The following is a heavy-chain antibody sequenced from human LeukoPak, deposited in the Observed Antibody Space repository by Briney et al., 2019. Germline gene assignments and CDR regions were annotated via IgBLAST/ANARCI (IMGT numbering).Heavy chain of an antibody. CDR1: GFPLSSYY. V-gene: IGHV3-48*02. CDR3: ARDLGERYYFDY. D-gene: IGHD1-1*01. Sequence: PGGSLRLSCAASGFPLSSYYMSWVRQAPGKGLEWVSYITSSSSTIYYADSVKGRFTISRDNAKNSLYLQMNSLRDEDTAVYYCARDLGERYYFDYWGQGTLVTVSS. J-gene: IGHJ4*02. CDR2: ITSSSSTI.